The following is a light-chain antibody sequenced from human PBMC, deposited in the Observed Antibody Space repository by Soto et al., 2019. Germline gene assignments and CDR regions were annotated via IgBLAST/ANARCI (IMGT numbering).Light chain of an antibody. V-gene: IGKV3-20*01. CDR1: QSVASSY. CDR3: QKYCSSPQT. J-gene: IGKJ2*01. CDR2: GAS. Sequence: EIVLTQSPGTLSLSPGERATLSCRASQSVASSYLAWYQQKPGQAPRLLIYGASSRATGIPDRFSGSGSGTDFTLNISRLEHEDFSVYYCQKYCSSPQTFGQGTKLQIK.